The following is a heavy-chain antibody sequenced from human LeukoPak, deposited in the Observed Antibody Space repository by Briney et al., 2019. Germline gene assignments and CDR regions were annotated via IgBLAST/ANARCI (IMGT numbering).Heavy chain of an antibody. J-gene: IGHJ6*03. D-gene: IGHD6-6*01. V-gene: IGHV3-66*01. CDR2: IYSGGST. Sequence: GGSLRLSCAASGFTVSSNYMSWVRQAPGKGLEWVSVIYSGGSTYYADSVKGRFTISRDNSKNTLYLQMNSLRAEDTAVYYCAKDKTRGSSYYYYYMDVWGKGTTVTISS. CDR3: AKDKTRGSSYYYYYMDV. CDR1: GFTVSSNY.